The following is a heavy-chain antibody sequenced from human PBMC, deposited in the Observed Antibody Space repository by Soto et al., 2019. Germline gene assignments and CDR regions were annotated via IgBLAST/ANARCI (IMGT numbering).Heavy chain of an antibody. D-gene: IGHD2-8*01. CDR3: ARHAYCTNGGCYTGSAVHWFDP. CDR2: IYPGDSDT. Sequence: PGESLKISCKGSGYSFTSYWIGWVRQMPGKGLEWMGIIYPGDSDTRYSPSFQGQVTISADKSISTAYLQWSSLKASDTAMYYCARHAYCTNGGCYTGSAVHWFDPWGQGTLVTVSS. J-gene: IGHJ5*02. CDR1: GYSFTSYW. V-gene: IGHV5-51*01.